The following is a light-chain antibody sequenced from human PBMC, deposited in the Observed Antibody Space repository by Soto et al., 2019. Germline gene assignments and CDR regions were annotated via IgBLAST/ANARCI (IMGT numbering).Light chain of an antibody. Sequence: QSVLTQLASVSGSPGQSITISCTGTSSDVGGYNYVSWYQQHPGKAPKLMIYEVSNRPSGVSNRFSGSKSGNTASLTISGLQAEDEADYYCQSYDSSLSTFYVFGTGTKVTVL. CDR2: EVS. CDR3: QSYDSSLSTFYV. V-gene: IGLV2-14*01. CDR1: SSDVGGYNY. J-gene: IGLJ1*01.